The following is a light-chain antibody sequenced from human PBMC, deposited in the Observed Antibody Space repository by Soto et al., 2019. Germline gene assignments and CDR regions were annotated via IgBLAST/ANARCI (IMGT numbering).Light chain of an antibody. J-gene: IGKJ1*01. CDR2: GAS. CDR3: QHYDNWPPWT. Sequence: EIIMTQSPATLSVSPGESATLSCRASQSVSNNLAWYQQKPGQAPRLLIYGASTRANDIPARFSGSGSGTEFTLTIRSLQSEDIAVYYCQHYDNWPPWTFGQGTKVEIK. V-gene: IGKV3-15*01. CDR1: QSVSNN.